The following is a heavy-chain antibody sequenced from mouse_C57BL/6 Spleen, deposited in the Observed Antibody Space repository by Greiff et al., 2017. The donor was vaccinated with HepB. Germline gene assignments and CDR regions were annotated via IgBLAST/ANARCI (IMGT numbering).Heavy chain of an antibody. CDR3: AREPSSYYYGSSPHFDY. J-gene: IGHJ2*01. CDR2: ISYDGSN. V-gene: IGHV3-6*01. Sequence: ESGPGLVKPSQSLSLTCSVTGYSITSGYYWNWIRQFPGNKLEWMGYISYDGSNNYNPSLKNRISITRDTSKNQFFLKLNSVTTEDTATYYCAREPSSYYYGSSPHFDYWGQGTTLTVSS. CDR1: GYSITSGYY. D-gene: IGHD1-1*01.